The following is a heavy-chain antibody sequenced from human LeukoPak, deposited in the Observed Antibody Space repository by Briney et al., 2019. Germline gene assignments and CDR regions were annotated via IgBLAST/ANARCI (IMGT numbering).Heavy chain of an antibody. D-gene: IGHD5-18*01. CDR1: GFTFSSYW. V-gene: IGHV3-7*01. Sequence: GGSLRLSCAASGFTFSSYWMSWVRQAPGKGLEWVANIKQDGSEKYYVDSVKGRFTISRDNAKNSLYLQMNSLRAEDTAVYYCARSRIQLWFPFDYWGQGTLVTVSS. J-gene: IGHJ4*02. CDR2: IKQDGSEK. CDR3: ARSRIQLWFPFDY.